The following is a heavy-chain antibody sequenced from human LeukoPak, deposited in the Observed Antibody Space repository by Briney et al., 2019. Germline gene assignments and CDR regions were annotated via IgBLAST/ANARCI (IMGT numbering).Heavy chain of an antibody. CDR3: ARGKYPGAFDV. Sequence: GGSPRLSCAASAFTFSDYYMSWFRQAPGKGLEWVSYISNTGSLIYYADSLKGRFTISRGNAKSSLHLQLNSLRAEDTAVYYCARGKYPGAFDVWGQGTMVTVSS. CDR1: AFTFSDYY. V-gene: IGHV3-11*04. CDR2: ISNTGSLI. D-gene: IGHD2-2*02. J-gene: IGHJ3*01.